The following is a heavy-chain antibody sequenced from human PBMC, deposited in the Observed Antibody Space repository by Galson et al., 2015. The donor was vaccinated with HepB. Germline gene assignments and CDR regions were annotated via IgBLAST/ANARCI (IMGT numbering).Heavy chain of an antibody. D-gene: IGHD1-26*01. CDR1: GGSVSSDISY. Sequence: QVQLQESGPGLVKPSETLSLTCAVSGGSVSSDISYWSWIRQPPGKGLAWVGYVFYSGSPNYNPSLKSRITISLDTSKKQFSLKVTSVTAADTAVYYCARAYSAGWYFDSWGRGTLVTVPS. CDR2: VFYSGSP. CDR3: ARAYSAGWYFDS. V-gene: IGHV4-61*01. J-gene: IGHJ4*02.